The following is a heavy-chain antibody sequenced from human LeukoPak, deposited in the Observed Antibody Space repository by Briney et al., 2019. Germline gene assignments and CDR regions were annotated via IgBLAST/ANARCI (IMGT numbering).Heavy chain of an antibody. V-gene: IGHV1-46*01. CDR2: INPSGGST. D-gene: IGHD3-10*01. CDR3: ARDPGDAPIRYGSGGIDY. CDR1: GYTFTSYY. Sequence: ASVKVSCKASGYTFTSYYMHWVRQAPGQGLKWMGIINPSGGSTSYAQKFQGRVTMTRDTSTSTVYMELSSLRSEDTAVYYCARDPGDAPIRYGSGGIDYWGQGTLVTVSS. J-gene: IGHJ4*02.